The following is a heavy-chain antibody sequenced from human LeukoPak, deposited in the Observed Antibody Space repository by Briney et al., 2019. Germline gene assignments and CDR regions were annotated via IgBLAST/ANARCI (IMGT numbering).Heavy chain of an antibody. V-gene: IGHV4-34*01. CDR1: GGSFSGYY. CDR2: INHSGST. Sequence: PSETLSLTCAVYGGSFSGYYWSWIRQPPGKGLEWIGEINHSGSTNYNPSLKSRVTISVDTSKNQFSLKLSSVTAADTAVYYCARVRGVITNWFDPWGQGTLVTVSS. D-gene: IGHD3-10*01. J-gene: IGHJ5*02. CDR3: ARVRGVITNWFDP.